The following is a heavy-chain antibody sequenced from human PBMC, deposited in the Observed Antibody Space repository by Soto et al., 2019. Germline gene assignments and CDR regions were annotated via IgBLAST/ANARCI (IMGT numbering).Heavy chain of an antibody. CDR1: GGTFSSYA. J-gene: IGHJ4*02. V-gene: IGHV1-69*13. Sequence: SVKVSCKASGGTFSSYAMSWVRQAPGQGLEWMGGIIPIFGTANYAQKFQGRVTITADESTSTAYMELSSLRSEDTAVYYCERSPYYDSSGPLPHWGQGTLVTVSP. CDR2: IIPIFGTA. D-gene: IGHD3-22*01. CDR3: ERSPYYDSSGPLPH.